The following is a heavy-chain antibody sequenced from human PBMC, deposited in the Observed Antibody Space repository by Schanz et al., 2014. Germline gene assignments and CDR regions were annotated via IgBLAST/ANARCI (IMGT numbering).Heavy chain of an antibody. CDR1: GFTFSSYG. Sequence: EVQLLESGGGLVQPGGSLRLSCAASGFTFSSYGMSWVRQAPGKGLEWVSGFDAHDGRAYYADSAKGRFTISRDNSKNSLYLQMNSLRAEDTAVYYCARIGGSVFDYWAQGTLVTVSS. D-gene: IGHD3-10*01. V-gene: IGHV3-23*01. CDR2: FDAHDGRA. J-gene: IGHJ4*02. CDR3: ARIGGSVFDY.